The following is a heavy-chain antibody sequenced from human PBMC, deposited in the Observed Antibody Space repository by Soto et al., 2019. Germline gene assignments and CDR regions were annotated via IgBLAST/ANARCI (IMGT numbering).Heavy chain of an antibody. J-gene: IGHJ6*02. CDR2: IYPGDSDT. D-gene: IGHD6-19*01. CDR1: GYSFTSYW. CDR3: ARLLLTVKQWLASYYGMHV. V-gene: IGHV5-51*01. Sequence: PGESLKISCKGSGYSFTSYWIGWVRQMPGKGLEWMGIIYPGDSDTRYSPSFQGQVTISADKSISTAYLQWSSLKASDTAMYYCARLLLTVKQWLASYYGMHVCCQGTTVTLSS.